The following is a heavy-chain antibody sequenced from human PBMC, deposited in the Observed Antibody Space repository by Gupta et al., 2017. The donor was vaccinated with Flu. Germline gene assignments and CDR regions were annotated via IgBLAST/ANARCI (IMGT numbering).Heavy chain of an antibody. CDR3: AREVTFGGPSAWLDP. CDR2: INPKNDNT. V-gene: IGHV1-18*04. D-gene: IGHD3-16*01. Sequence: VYTFSDYGITWVRQAPGQGLEWMASINPKNDNTNYAQKFQGRLTLTTDTSTSTVYMELGSLRFDDTAVYYCAREVTFGGPSAWLDPWGQGTQVTVSS. J-gene: IGHJ5*02. CDR1: VYTFSDYG.